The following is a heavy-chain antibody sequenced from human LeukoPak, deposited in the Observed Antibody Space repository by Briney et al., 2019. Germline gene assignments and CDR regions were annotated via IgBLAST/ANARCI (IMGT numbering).Heavy chain of an antibody. V-gene: IGHV3-30-3*01. D-gene: IGHD2-8*01. CDR1: GFTFSSYA. J-gene: IGHJ4*02. Sequence: GGSPRLSCAASGFTFSSYAMHWVRQAPGKGLEWVALISYDGSNKYYADSVKGRFSISRDNSKNTLYLQMNSLRAEDTAVYYCARAGIVLMVYARFDYWGQGTLVTVSS. CDR3: ARAGIVLMVYARFDY. CDR2: ISYDGSNK.